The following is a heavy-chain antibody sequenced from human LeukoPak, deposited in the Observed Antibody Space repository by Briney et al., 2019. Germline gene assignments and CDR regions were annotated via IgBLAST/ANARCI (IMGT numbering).Heavy chain of an antibody. CDR2: IYYSVNT. CDR1: GVSISSSNSS. Sequence: SETLSLTCTVSGVSISSSNSSWGWVRQPPGKGLEWIGSIYYSVNTYYNASLKSQVSISIDTSKNQFSLRLTSVTAADTAVYYCARQTGSGLFILPGGQGTLVTVYS. J-gene: IGHJ4*02. V-gene: IGHV4-39*01. CDR3: ARQTGSGLFILP. D-gene: IGHD3/OR15-3a*01.